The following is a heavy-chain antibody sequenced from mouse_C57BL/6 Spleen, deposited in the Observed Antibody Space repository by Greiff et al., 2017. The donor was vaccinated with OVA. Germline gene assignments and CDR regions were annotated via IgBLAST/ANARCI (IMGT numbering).Heavy chain of an antibody. CDR2: IDPNSGGT. V-gene: IGHV1-72*01. D-gene: IGHD1-1*01. CDR1: GYTFTSYW. CDR3: ARSDYGSSPYYYAMDY. J-gene: IGHJ4*01. Sequence: QVQLQQPGAELVKPGASVKLSCKASGYTFTSYWMHWVKQRPGRGLEWIGRIDPNSGGTKYNEKFKSKATLTVDKTSSTAYMQLSSLTSEDSAVYYCARSDYGSSPYYYAMDYWGQGTSVTVSS.